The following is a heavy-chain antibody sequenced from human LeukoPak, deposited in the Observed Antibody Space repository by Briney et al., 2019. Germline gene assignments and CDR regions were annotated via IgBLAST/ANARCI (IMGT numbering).Heavy chain of an antibody. J-gene: IGHJ4*02. V-gene: IGHV4-61*08. D-gene: IGHD2-21*02. CDR1: GGSISSGGYY. CDR3: ARHLWASYCGGDCYYAFDY. CDR2: IYYSGST. Sequence: PSETLSLTCTVSGGSISSGGYYWSWIRQHPGKGLEWIGYIYYSGSTNYNPSLKSRVTISVDTSKNQFSLKLSSVTAADTAVYYCARHLWASYCGGDCYYAFDYWGQGTLVTVSS.